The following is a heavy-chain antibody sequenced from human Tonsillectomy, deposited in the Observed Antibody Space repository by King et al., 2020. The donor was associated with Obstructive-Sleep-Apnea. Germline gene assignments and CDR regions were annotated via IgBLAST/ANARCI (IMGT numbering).Heavy chain of an antibody. D-gene: IGHD6-13*01. J-gene: IGHJ6*02. Sequence: VQLVESGGGVVQPGRSLRLSCVASVFTFSGYAMDWVRQAPGKGLEWVAVISYDGNTKYYADSVKGRFTISRDNSKKTLYLQMNSLRADDTAVYFCAKDPGRLSIAPAVDYYYGMDVWGHGTTVSVSS. V-gene: IGHV3-30*04. CDR2: ISYDGNTK. CDR1: VFTFSGYA. CDR3: AKDPGRLSIAPAVDYYYGMDV.